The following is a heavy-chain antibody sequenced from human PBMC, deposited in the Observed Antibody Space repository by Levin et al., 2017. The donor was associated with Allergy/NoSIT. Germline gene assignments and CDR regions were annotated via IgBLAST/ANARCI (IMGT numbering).Heavy chain of an antibody. V-gene: IGHV3-30*18. CDR3: ANRGYSSGWGFDY. J-gene: IGHJ4*02. CDR1: GFTFSSYG. CDR2: ISYDGSNK. D-gene: IGHD6-19*01. Sequence: GESLKISCAASGFTFSSYGMHWVRQAPGKGLEWVAVISYDGSNKYYADSVKGRFTISRDNSKNTLYLQMNSLRAEDTAVYYCANRGYSSGWGFDYWGQGTLVTVSS.